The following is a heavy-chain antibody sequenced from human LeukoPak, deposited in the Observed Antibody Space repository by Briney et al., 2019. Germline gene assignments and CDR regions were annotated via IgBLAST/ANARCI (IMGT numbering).Heavy chain of an antibody. J-gene: IGHJ4*02. CDR1: GFTFNNAW. Sequence: PGGSLRLSCAASGFTFNNAWMNWVRQDPGKGLEWVARIKTKTDGGTTDYAAPVKGRFTISRDDSKNTLYLQMNSLKTEDTAVYYCVSQWFDYWGQGTLVTVSS. CDR2: IKTKTDGGTT. V-gene: IGHV3-15*01. CDR3: VSQWFDY. D-gene: IGHD2-8*01.